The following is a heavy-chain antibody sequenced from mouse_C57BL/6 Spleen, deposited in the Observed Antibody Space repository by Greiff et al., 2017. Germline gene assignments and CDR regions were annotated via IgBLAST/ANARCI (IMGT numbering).Heavy chain of an antibody. CDR1: GFTFSSYA. D-gene: IGHD1-1*01. CDR2: ISDGGSYT. V-gene: IGHV5-4*01. Sequence: EVKLQESGGGLVKPGGSLKLSCAASGFTFSSYAMSWVRQTPEKRLEWVATISDGGSYTYYPDNVKGRFTISRDNAKNNLYLQMSHLKSEDTAMYYCARDENYYGSSYSAMDYWGQGTSVTVSS. J-gene: IGHJ4*01. CDR3: ARDENYYGSSYSAMDY.